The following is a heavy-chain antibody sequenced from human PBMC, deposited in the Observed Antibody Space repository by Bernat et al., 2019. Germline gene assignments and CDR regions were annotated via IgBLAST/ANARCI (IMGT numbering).Heavy chain of an antibody. CDR2: INPYGGST. J-gene: IGHJ4*02. CDR3: ARAEYGASPLDY. Sequence: QVQLLQSGAEVKKPGASVKVSCKTSGYTFSSYYIHWVRHAPGQGLEWLGIINPYGGSTSYAQKFQGRVTMTRDTSTSTVYMDLSSLRSDDTAVYFCARAEYGASPLDYWGQGTQVPVS. CDR1: GYTFSSYY. V-gene: IGHV1-46*01. D-gene: IGHD4-17*01.